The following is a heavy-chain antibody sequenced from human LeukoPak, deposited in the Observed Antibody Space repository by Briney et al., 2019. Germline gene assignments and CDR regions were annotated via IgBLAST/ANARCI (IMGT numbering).Heavy chain of an antibody. D-gene: IGHD1-26*01. Sequence: KVSCKASGGTFSSYAISWVRQMPGRGLEWMGIISPGDSDTRYSPSFQGQVTISADKSISTAYLQWSGLKASDTAMYYCARRVYHSGSHNFDYWGQGALVTVSS. V-gene: IGHV5-51*01. J-gene: IGHJ4*02. CDR2: ISPGDSDT. CDR1: GGTFSSYA. CDR3: ARRVYHSGSHNFDY.